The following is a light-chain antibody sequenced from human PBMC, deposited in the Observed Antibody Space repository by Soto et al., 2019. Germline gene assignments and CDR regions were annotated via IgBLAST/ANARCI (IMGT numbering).Light chain of an antibody. J-gene: IGKJ5*01. V-gene: IGKV1-39*01. CDR3: QQSYTSPTT. CDR1: QTISTY. CDR2: TAS. Sequence: DIQMTQSPSSLAASVGDRVTITCRASQTISTYLNWYQQKPGKAPNLLIYTASNLESGVPSRFTGSGSGTDFTLTVNSLQAEDFATYYCQQSYTSPTTFGQGTRLEIK.